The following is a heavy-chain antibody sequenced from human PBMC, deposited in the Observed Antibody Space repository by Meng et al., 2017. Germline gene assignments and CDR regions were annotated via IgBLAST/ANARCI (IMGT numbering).Heavy chain of an antibody. D-gene: IGHD3-10*02. V-gene: IGHV4-38-2*02. CDR2: VYHSGST. CDR3: ARVKVGMFSN. J-gene: IGHJ4*02. CDR1: GYSISSGYY. Sequence: SETLSLTCTVSGYSISSGYYWGWIRQPPGKGLEWIGFVYHSGSTYYNPSLKSRVTISVDTSKKQFSLKLSSVTAADTAIYYCARVKVGMFSNWGQGTLVTVSS.